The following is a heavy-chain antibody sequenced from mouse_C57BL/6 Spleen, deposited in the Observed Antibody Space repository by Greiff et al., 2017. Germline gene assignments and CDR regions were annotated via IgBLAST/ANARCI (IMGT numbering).Heavy chain of an antibody. V-gene: IGHV3-1*01. CDR3: ARGVLLFYAMDY. Sequence: EVKLEESGPGMVKPSQSLSLTCTVTGYSINSGYDWHWIRHFPGNKLEWMGYISYSGSTNYNPSLISRISITHNTSKNHFFLKLNSLTTEYTAKYYCARGVLLFYAMDYWGQGTSVTVSS. D-gene: IGHD2-12*01. CDR2: ISYSGST. CDR1: GYSINSGYD. J-gene: IGHJ4*01.